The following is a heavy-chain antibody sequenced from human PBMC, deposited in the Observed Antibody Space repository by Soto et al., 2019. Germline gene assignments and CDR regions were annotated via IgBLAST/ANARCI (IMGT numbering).Heavy chain of an antibody. CDR2: IFSNDEK. Sequence: GSGPTLVNPTETLTLTCTFSGFSLSNARMGVSWIRQPPGKALEWLAHIFSNDEKSYSTSLKSRLTISKDTSKSQVVLTMTNMDPVDTATYYCARTLYDFWSGPPTSGGLGYYMDVWVKGTTVTVSS. J-gene: IGHJ6*03. CDR1: GFSLSNARMG. CDR3: ARTLYDFWSGPPTSGGLGYYMDV. D-gene: IGHD3-3*01. V-gene: IGHV2-26*01.